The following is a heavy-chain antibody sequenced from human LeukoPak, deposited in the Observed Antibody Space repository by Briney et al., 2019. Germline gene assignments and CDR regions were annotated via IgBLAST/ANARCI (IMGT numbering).Heavy chain of an antibody. V-gene: IGHV1-24*01. Sequence: ASEKVSCKVSGYTRTELSMHWVRQAPGKGLEWMGGIDPEDDETIYAQKFQGRVTMTEDTSTDTAYTELSSLRSEDTAVYYCATGELRYFDWFWDYWGEGTLVTVSS. CDR2: IDPEDDET. CDR1: GYTRTELS. CDR3: ATGELRYFDWFWDY. D-gene: IGHD3-9*01. J-gene: IGHJ4*02.